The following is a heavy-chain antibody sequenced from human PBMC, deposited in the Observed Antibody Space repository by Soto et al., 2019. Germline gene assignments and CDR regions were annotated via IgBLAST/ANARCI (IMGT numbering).Heavy chain of an antibody. J-gene: IGHJ4*02. Sequence: QVQLQESCPGLVKPSETLSLTCTVSGGSISSYYWSWIRQPPGKGLEWIGYIYYSGRTNYNPSLKRRVTISVDTSKNQFSLKLSSVTAADTAVYYCAREVGGYTPRSFDYWGQGTLVTVSS. CDR1: GGSISSYY. V-gene: IGHV4-59*01. CDR2: IYYSGRT. CDR3: AREVGGYTPRSFDY. D-gene: IGHD1-26*01.